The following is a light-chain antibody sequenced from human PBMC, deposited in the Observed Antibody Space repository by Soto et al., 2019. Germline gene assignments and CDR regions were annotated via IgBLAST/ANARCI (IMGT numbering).Light chain of an antibody. J-gene: IGKJ5*01. V-gene: IGKV3-20*01. CDR3: QQYGSSST. Sequence: EIVLTQSPGTLSLSPGERATLSCRASQSVSSSYLAWYQQKPGQAPRLLVYGASNRPTGIPDRFSGSGSGTDFTLTISRLEPEDFAVYYCQQYGSSSTFGQGTRLEI. CDR1: QSVSSSY. CDR2: GAS.